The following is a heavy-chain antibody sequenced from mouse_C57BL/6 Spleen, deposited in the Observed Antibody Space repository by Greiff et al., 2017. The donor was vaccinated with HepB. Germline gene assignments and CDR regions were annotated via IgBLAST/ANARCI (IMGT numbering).Heavy chain of an antibody. CDR1: GYTFTSYW. CDR2: IDPSDSET. Sequence: QVQLQQSGAELVRPGSSVKLSCKASGYTFTSYWMHWVKQRPIQGLEWIGNIDPSDSETHYNQKFKDKATLTVDKSSSTAYMQLSSLTSEDSAVYYCARIGRWYFDVWGTGTTVTVSS. D-gene: IGHD2-14*01. CDR3: ARIGRWYFDV. V-gene: IGHV1-52*01. J-gene: IGHJ1*03.